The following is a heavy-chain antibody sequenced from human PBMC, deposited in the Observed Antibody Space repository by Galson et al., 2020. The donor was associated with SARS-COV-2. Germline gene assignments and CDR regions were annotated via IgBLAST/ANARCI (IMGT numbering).Heavy chain of an antibody. CDR3: ATGIGWHFNL. J-gene: IGHJ2*01. Sequence: GGSLRLSCLASEFTFRSDFWMTWVRQAPGKGLEWVAHIKGDGTGTHYMNFVEGRFTISTDNAKKSLFLQMNSLRVDDTAVYYCATGIGWHFNLWGRGTLVTVSS. V-gene: IGHV3-7*01. CDR2: IKGDGTGT. D-gene: IGHD2-15*01. CDR1: EFTFRSDFW.